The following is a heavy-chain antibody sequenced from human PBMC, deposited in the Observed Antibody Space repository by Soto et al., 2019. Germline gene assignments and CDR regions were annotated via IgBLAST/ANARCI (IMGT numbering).Heavy chain of an antibody. CDR1: GFTFSNAW. D-gene: IGHD3-3*01. V-gene: IGHV3-15*01. CDR3: TTDSLVLRFLEWAFDP. Sequence: EVQLVESGGGLVKPGGSLRLSCAASGFTFSNAWMSWVRQAPGKGLEWVGRIKSKTDGGTTDYAAPVKGRFTISRDDSKNTLYLQMNSLKTEDPAVYYCTTDSLVLRFLEWAFDPWGQGTLVTASS. CDR2: IKSKTDGGTT. J-gene: IGHJ5*02.